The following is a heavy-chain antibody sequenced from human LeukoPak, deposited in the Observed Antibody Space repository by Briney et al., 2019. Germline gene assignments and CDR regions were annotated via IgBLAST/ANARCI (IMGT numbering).Heavy chain of an antibody. CDR2: IIPIFGTA. J-gene: IGHJ4*02. CDR1: GGTFSSYA. CDR3: ARDNGNSEDSSGYHDC. Sequence: SVKVSCKASGGTFSSYAISWVRQAPGQGLEWMGGIIPIFGTANYAQKFQGRVTITADESTSTAYMELSSLRSEDTAVYYCARDNGNSEDSSGYHDCWGQGTLVTVSS. V-gene: IGHV1-69*13. D-gene: IGHD3-22*01.